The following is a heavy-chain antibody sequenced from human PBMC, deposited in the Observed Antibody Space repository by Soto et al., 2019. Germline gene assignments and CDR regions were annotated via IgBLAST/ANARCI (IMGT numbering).Heavy chain of an antibody. CDR1: GFTFSSYA. CDR2: ISYDGSNK. Sequence: LRLSCAASGFTFSSYAMHWVRQAPGKGLEWVAVISYDGSNKYYADSVKGRFTISRDNSKNTLYLQMNSLRAEDTAVYYCARDDRYYYDSSGFGYWGQGTLVTVSS. V-gene: IGHV3-30-3*01. D-gene: IGHD3-22*01. CDR3: ARDDRYYYDSSGFGY. J-gene: IGHJ4*02.